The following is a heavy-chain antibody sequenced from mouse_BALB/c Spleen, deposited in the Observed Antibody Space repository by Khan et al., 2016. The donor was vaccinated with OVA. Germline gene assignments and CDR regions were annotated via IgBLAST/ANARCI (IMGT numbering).Heavy chain of an antibody. Sequence: DLVKPGASVKLSCKASGYTFTSYWINWIKQRPGQGLEWIGRISPGSGTPYYNEMFKGTATLTVDTSSSTAYMQLSSLASEDSAVYFCARENYYGSSHYAMDYWGQGTSVTVSS. CDR3: ARENYYGSSHYAMDY. CDR1: GYTFTSYW. CDR2: ISPGSGTP. D-gene: IGHD1-1*01. J-gene: IGHJ4*01. V-gene: IGHV1S41*01.